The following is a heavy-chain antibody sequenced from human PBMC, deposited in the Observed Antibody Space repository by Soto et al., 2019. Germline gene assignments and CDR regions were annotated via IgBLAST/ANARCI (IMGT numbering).Heavy chain of an antibody. CDR1: GGTFSSYA. CDR3: ASVPTTVTNFYFPAGSYYFDY. V-gene: IGHV1-69*01. Sequence: QVQLVQSGAEVKKPGSSVKVSCKASGGTFSSYAISWVRQAPGQGLEWMGGIIPIFGTANYAQKFQGRVTITADESTSTAYMELSSLRSEDTAVYYCASVPTTVTNFYFPAGSYYFDYWGQGTLVTVSS. J-gene: IGHJ4*02. D-gene: IGHD4-17*01. CDR2: IIPIFGTA.